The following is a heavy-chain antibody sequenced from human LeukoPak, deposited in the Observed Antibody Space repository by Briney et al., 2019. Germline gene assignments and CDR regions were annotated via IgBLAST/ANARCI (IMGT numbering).Heavy chain of an antibody. CDR2: IIPIFGTA. Sequence: GASVKVSCKASGGTFSSYAISWVRQAPGQGLEWMGGIIPIFGTANYAQKFQGRVTITADKSTSTAYMELSSLRSEDTAVYYCARPGGVWFGESWDNWFDPWGQGTLVTVSS. D-gene: IGHD3-10*01. CDR1: GGTFSSYA. J-gene: IGHJ5*02. CDR3: ARPGGVWFGESWDNWFDP. V-gene: IGHV1-69*06.